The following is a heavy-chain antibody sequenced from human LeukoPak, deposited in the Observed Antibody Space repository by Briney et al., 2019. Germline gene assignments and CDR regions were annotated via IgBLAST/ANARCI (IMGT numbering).Heavy chain of an antibody. Sequence: GGSLRLSCAASGFTVSTNYMSWVRQAPGKGLEWVSVIYSGGSTYYSDSVKGRFTISRDNSKNTLYLQMNSLRVEDTAVYYCARDPLAGSGSRRSFDDWGQGTLVTVSS. CDR3: ARDPLAGSGSRRSFDD. CDR1: GFTVSTNY. D-gene: IGHD3-10*01. CDR2: IYSGGST. J-gene: IGHJ4*02. V-gene: IGHV3-66*01.